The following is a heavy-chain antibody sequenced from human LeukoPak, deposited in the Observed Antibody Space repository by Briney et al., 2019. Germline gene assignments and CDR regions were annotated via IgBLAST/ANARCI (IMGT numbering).Heavy chain of an antibody. CDR3: ARVTPSFAHNWFDP. V-gene: IGHV4-59*12. CDR2: VYHGGGT. J-gene: IGHJ5*02. Sequence: SETLSLTCTVSGGSISTYYWSWIRQPPEKGLEWIGDVYHGGGTNYNPSLKSRVTISVDTSKNQFSLRLTSVTAADTAVYYCARVTPSFAHNWFDPWGQGTLVTVSS. D-gene: IGHD3-10*01. CDR1: GGSISTYY.